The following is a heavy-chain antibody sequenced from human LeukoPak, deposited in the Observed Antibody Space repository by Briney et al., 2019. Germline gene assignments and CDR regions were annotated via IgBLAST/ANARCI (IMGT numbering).Heavy chain of an antibody. CDR1: GFTFSSYA. CDR2: IGSSGDIT. Sequence: GGSLRLSCAASGFTFSSYAMSWVRQAPGMGLEWVSSIGSSGDITYYADSVKGRFTISRDNSKNTLYLQMNSLRAEDTAVYYCASSRYDSSGYYGIIGYWGQGTLVTVSS. J-gene: IGHJ4*02. V-gene: IGHV3-23*01. CDR3: ASSRYDSSGYYGIIGY. D-gene: IGHD3-22*01.